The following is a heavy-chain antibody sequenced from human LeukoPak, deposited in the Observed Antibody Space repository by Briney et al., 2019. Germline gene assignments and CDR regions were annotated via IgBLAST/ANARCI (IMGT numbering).Heavy chain of an antibody. V-gene: IGHV2-5*02. D-gene: IGHD3-10*01. CDR1: GFSLSTSEVG. Sequence: SGPTLVQPTQTLTLTCTFSGFSLSTSEVGVGWIRQPPGKALEWLGIIYWDDDKRYNPSLKSRLTTTKDTSKNQVVLTMTNMDPVDTATYYCAHRRDYNWFDPWGQGTLVTVSS. CDR2: IYWDDDK. J-gene: IGHJ5*02. CDR3: AHRRDYNWFDP.